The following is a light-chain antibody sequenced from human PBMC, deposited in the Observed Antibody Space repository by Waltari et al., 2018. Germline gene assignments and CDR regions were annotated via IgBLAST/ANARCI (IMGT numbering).Light chain of an antibody. CDR1: GSDVGKYDY. CDR3: SSYAGSHYWV. Sequence: QSALTQPPAASGSPGQSVTISCTGTGSDVGKYDYVSWYQQHPGKAPKLMIYGLSKRPSGVPDRFPGSKSGITASLTVSGLQAEDEADYYCSSYAGSHYWVVGGGTKLTVL. V-gene: IGLV2-8*01. CDR2: GLS. J-gene: IGLJ3*02.